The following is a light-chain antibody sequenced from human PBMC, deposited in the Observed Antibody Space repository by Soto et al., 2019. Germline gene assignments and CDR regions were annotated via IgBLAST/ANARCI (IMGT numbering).Light chain of an antibody. CDR2: DVS. CDR3: SSYTTSSTYV. V-gene: IGLV2-14*03. Sequence: QSVLTQRASVSGSPGQSITISCTGTSSDVGGYSYISWYQHNPGRAPKLMIYDVSNRPSGVSDRFSGSKSGNTASLTISRLRAEDEADYYCSSYTTSSTYVFGSGTKVTVL. J-gene: IGLJ1*01. CDR1: SSDVGGYSY.